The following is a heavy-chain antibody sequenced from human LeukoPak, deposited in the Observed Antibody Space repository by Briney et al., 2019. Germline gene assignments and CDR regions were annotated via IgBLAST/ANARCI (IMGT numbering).Heavy chain of an antibody. CDR2: IIPIFGTA. V-gene: IGHV1-69*05. J-gene: IGHJ4*02. CDR3: ARGGSSGFDY. D-gene: IGHD3-22*01. CDR1: GGTFSSYA. Sequence: SVKVSCKASGGTFSSYAISWVGQAPGQGLEWMGRIIPIFGTANYAQKFQGRVTITTDESTSTAYMELSSLRSEDTAVYYCARGGSSGFDYWGQGTLVTVSS.